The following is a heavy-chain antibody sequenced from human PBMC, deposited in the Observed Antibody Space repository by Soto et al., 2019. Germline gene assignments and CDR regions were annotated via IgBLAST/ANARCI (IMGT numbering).Heavy chain of an antibody. D-gene: IGHD3-3*01. Sequence: GGSLRLSCAASGFTFSSYGMHWVRQAPGKGLEWVAVISYDGSNKYYADSVKGRFTISRDNSKNTLYLQMNSLRAEDTAVYYCEKDLFTRALFWGQGTLVTVSS. V-gene: IGHV3-30*18. CDR1: GFTFSSYG. CDR3: EKDLFTRALF. J-gene: IGHJ4*02. CDR2: ISYDGSNK.